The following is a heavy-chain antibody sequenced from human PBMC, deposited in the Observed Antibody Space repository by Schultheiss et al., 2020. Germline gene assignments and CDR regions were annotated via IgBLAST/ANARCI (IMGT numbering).Heavy chain of an antibody. CDR1: GGTFSSYA. CDR3: ARIYCGGDCSGLRY. J-gene: IGHJ4*02. V-gene: IGHV1-46*01. D-gene: IGHD2-21*02. CDR2: INPSGGST. Sequence: ASVKVSCKASGGTFSSYAISWVRQAPGQGLEWMVIINPSGGSTSYAQKFQGRVTMTRDTSTSTVYMELSSLRSEDTAVYYCARIYCGGDCSGLRYWGQGTLVTVSS.